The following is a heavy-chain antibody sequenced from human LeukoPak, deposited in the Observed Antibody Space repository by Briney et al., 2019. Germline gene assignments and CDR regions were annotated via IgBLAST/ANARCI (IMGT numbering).Heavy chain of an antibody. CDR3: ARDGGFRNWGWPMGWYAFDI. D-gene: IGHD7-27*01. Sequence: PGGSLRLSCAASGFTFSSYSMNWVRQAPGKGLEWVSSISSSSSYIYYADSVKGRFTISRDNAKNSLYLQMNSLRAEDTAVYYCARDGGFRNWGWPMGWYAFDIWGQGTMVTVSS. CDR1: GFTFSSYS. V-gene: IGHV3-21*01. J-gene: IGHJ3*02. CDR2: ISSSSSYI.